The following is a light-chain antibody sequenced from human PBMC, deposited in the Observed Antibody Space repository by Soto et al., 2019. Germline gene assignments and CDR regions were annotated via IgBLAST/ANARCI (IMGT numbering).Light chain of an antibody. Sequence: QAVVTQEPTLTVSPGGTVTLTCASNTGAVTSDHFPNWFQQKPGRAPRPLIYSTSKKHSWTPARFSGSLLGGRAALTLSGVQPEDEGDYYCLLYSGGAQPWIFGGGTQLTVL. CDR2: STS. CDR3: LLYSGGAQPWI. CDR1: TGAVTSDHF. V-gene: IGLV7-43*01. J-gene: IGLJ2*01.